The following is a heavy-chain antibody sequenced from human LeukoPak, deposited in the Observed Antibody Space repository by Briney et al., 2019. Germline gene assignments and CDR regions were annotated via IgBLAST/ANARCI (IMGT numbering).Heavy chain of an antibody. V-gene: IGHV1-46*01. D-gene: IGHD1-26*01. CDR1: GYTFTSYY. J-gene: IGHJ4*02. Sequence: ASVKVSCKASGYTFTSYYMHWVRQAPGQGLEWMGIINPSGGSTSYAQKFQGRVTMTRDMSTSTVYMELSSLRSDDTAVYYCARGESWELPDYWGQGTLVTVSS. CDR3: ARGESWELPDY. CDR2: INPSGGST.